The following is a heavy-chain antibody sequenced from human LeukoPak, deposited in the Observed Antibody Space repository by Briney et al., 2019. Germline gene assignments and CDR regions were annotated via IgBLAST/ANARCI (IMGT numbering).Heavy chain of an antibody. CDR3: ARALYTSRSYLATFSPTNFDY. CDR2: IDYSGGSS. CDR1: GFTLSSYE. J-gene: IGHJ4*02. Sequence: GGSLRLSCTVSGFTLSSYEMSWIRQAPGKGLEWVSRIDYSGGSSYYADSVKGRFTISRDDSKNTLYLQLNSLRAEDTAVYYCARALYTSRSYLATFSPTNFDYWGQGTLVTVSS. V-gene: IGHV3-23*01. D-gene: IGHD6-13*01.